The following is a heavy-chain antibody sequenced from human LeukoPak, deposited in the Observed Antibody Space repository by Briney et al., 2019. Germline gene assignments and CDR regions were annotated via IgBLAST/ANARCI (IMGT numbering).Heavy chain of an antibody. Sequence: SETLSLTCAVYGGPFSGYYWSWIRQPPGKGLEWIGEINHSGSTNYNPSLKSRVTISVDTSKNQFSLKLSSVTAADTAVYYCARGPYYYDSSGTPGGYWGQGTLVTVSS. D-gene: IGHD3-22*01. J-gene: IGHJ4*02. V-gene: IGHV4-34*01. CDR2: INHSGST. CDR3: ARGPYYYDSSGTPGGY. CDR1: GGPFSGYY.